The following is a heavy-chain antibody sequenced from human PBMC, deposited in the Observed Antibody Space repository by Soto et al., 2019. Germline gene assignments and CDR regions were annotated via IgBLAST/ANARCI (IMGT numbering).Heavy chain of an antibody. V-gene: IGHV3-33*01. J-gene: IGHJ6*02. CDR2: IWYDGSNK. Sequence: QVQLVESGGGVVQPGRSLRLSCAASGFTFSSYGMHWVRQAPGKGLEWVAVIWYDGSNKYYADSVKGRFTISRDNSKNTLYLQMNSLRAEDTAVYYCARDISIVGVVTYGMDVWGQGTTVTVSS. CDR3: ARDISIVGVVTYGMDV. D-gene: IGHD3-3*01. CDR1: GFTFSSYG.